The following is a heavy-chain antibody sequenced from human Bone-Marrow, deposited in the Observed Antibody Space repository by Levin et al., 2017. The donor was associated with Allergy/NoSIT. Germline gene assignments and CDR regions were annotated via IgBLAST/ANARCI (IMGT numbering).Heavy chain of an antibody. CDR2: ISGTGSNT. Sequence: LSLTCAASGFNFNTNAMTWVRQAPGKGLEWVSSISGTGSNTFYAAPVKGRFTISRDNSKNTLYLQMNSLRVDDTAVYYCAKQGTTPTHFDFWGQGTLVTVSS. V-gene: IGHV3-23*01. J-gene: IGHJ4*02. CDR3: AKQGTTPTHFDF. D-gene: IGHD1/OR15-1a*01. CDR1: GFNFNTNA.